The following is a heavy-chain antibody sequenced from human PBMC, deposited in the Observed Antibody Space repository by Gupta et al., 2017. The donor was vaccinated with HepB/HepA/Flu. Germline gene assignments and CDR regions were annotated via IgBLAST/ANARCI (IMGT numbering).Heavy chain of an antibody. D-gene: IGHD3-9*01. V-gene: IGHV3-33*01. Sequence: QEQLVESGGGVVQPGTSLRLSCAASGFTFSNFGMHWVRQVPGRGLEWVAVIWYDGSNKQYVDSVKGRFTISRDVSKNTLYLEMNSLRAEDTAVYYCAREYYNSLTGYPDAFDLWGQGTMVTVSS. CDR3: AREYYNSLTGYPDAFDL. CDR1: GFTFSNFG. J-gene: IGHJ3*01. CDR2: IWYDGSNK.